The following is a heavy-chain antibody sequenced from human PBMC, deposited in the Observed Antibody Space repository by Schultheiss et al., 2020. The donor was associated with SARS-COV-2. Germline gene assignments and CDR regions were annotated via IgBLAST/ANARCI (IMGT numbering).Heavy chain of an antibody. J-gene: IGHJ4*02. CDR2: ISSNGGST. CDR3: AKIEYYDSSGYTKTFDY. Sequence: GGSLRLSCAASGFTFSSYAMHWVRQAPGKGLEYVSAISSNGGSTYYANSVKGRFTISRDNSKNTLYLQMGSLRAEDMAVYYCAKIEYYDSSGYTKTFDYWGQGTLVTVSS. V-gene: IGHV3-64*01. D-gene: IGHD3-22*01. CDR1: GFTFSSYA.